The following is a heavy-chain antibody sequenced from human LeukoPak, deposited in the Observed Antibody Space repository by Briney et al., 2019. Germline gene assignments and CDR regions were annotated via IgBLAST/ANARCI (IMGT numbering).Heavy chain of an antibody. J-gene: IGHJ4*02. CDR2: IFSGGGT. CDR3: ARGRPAAAASDY. CDR1: GFNFGSYS. Sequence: GGSLRLSCAASGFNFGSYSMTWVRQAPGKGLEWVSVIFSGGGTYYADSVKDRFTISRDISKNTLYLQMNSLRAEDTAVYYCARGRPAAAASDYWGQGTLVTVSS. D-gene: IGHD6-13*01. V-gene: IGHV3-66*01.